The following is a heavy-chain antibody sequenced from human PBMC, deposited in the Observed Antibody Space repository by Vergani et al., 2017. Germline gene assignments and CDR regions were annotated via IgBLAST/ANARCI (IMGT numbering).Heavy chain of an antibody. CDR3: ARWGNKKRRDS. D-gene: IGHD1-26*01. Sequence: QVQLVESEGGVVQPGRSLTLSCVASGFTFSSHGMHWVRQAPGKGLEWVAVIWYDGSKKYYGDSVKGRFTISRDNSKNTLYLQMNSLRVEDTAVYYCARWGNKKRRDSWGQGTLVTVSS. CDR1: GFTFSSHG. J-gene: IGHJ5*01. V-gene: IGHV3-33*03. CDR2: IWYDGSKK.